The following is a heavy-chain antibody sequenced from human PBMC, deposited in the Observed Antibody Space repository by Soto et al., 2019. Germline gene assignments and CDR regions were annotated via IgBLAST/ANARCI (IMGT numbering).Heavy chain of an antibody. J-gene: IGHJ6*02. V-gene: IGHV1-69*01. CDR2: IIPIFGTA. D-gene: IGHD3-10*01. CDR3: ARAALNYYGSGSSGYGMDV. CDR1: GGTFSSYA. Sequence: QVQLVQSGAEVKKPGSSVKVSCKASGGTFSSYAISWVRQAPGQGLEWMGGIIPIFGTANYAQKFQGRVTITADESTSTAYMELSSLRSEDTAVYYCARAALNYYGSGSSGYGMDVWGQGTTVTGSS.